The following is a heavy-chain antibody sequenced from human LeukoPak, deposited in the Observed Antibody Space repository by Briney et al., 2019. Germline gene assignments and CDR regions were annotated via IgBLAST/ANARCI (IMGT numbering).Heavy chain of an antibody. CDR2: INPNSGGT. Sequence: ASVKVSCKASGYTFTSYDINWVRQATGQGLEWMGWINPNSGGTNYAQKVQDRVTMARDTSISTAYIELNFLRSDDTAVFYCARGDYYGSPKVVAAWGQGTLVTVSS. CDR3: ARGDYYGSPKVVAA. J-gene: IGHJ5*02. CDR1: GYTFTSYD. V-gene: IGHV1-2*02. D-gene: IGHD3-10*01.